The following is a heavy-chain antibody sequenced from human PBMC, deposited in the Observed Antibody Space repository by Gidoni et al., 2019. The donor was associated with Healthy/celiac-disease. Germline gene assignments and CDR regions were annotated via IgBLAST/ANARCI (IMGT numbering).Heavy chain of an antibody. V-gene: IGHV3-23*01. CDR1: GFTFRSYA. D-gene: IGHD6-19*01. J-gene: IGHJ4*02. CDR2: ISGSGGST. Sequence: EVQLLESGGGLVQPGGSLRLSCAASGFTFRSYAMSWVRQAPGKGLEWVSAISGSGGSTYYADSVKGRFTISRDNSKNTLYLQMNSLRAEDTAVYYCAKAMEQWLAADYFDYWGQGTLVTVSS. CDR3: AKAMEQWLAADYFDY.